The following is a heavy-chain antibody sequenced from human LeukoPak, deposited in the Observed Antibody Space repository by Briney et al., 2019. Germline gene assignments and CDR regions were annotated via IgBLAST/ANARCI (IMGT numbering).Heavy chain of an antibody. J-gene: IGHJ4*02. CDR2: IKPDGSEK. CDR1: GFTFISYW. CDR3: ARGQLADSY. D-gene: IGHD3-22*01. V-gene: IGHV3-7*01. Sequence: GGSLRLSCAASGFTFISYWMHWVRQAPGKGLEWVAKIKPDGSEKSYVDSVKGRFTISRDNAKNSVFLQMDSLRVEDTALYYCARGQLADSYWGQGALVTVSS.